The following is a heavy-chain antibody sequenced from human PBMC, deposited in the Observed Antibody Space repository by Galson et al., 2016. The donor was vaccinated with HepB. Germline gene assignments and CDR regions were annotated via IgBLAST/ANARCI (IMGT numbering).Heavy chain of an antibody. CDR2: ISTTGGTR. CDR3: ARGFGAFNL. D-gene: IGHD3-10*01. Sequence: SLRLFCAASGFTVSTYEMNWVRHAPGKGLQWVSYISTTGGTRYYADSVKGRFTISRDNAKESLYLQMNSLRSDDTGVYYCARGFGAFNLWGRGTMVTVSS. V-gene: IGHV3-48*03. J-gene: IGHJ3*01. CDR1: GFTVSTYE.